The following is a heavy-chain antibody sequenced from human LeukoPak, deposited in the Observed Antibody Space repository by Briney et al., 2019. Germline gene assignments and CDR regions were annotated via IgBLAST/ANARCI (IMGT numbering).Heavy chain of an antibody. J-gene: IGHJ6*02. V-gene: IGHV4-34*01. D-gene: IGHD3-3*01. Sequence: NPSETLSLTCAVYGGSFSGYYWSWIRQPPGKGLEWIGEINHSGSTNYNPSLKSRVTISVDTSKNQFSLKLSSVTAADTAVYYCARGPPLRFLEWSHYYYYGMDVWGQGTTVTVSS. CDR3: ARGPPLRFLEWSHYYYYGMDV. CDR1: GGSFSGYY. CDR2: INHSGST.